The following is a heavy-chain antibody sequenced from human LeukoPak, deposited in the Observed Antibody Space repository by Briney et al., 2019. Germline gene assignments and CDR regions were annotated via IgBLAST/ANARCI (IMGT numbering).Heavy chain of an antibody. D-gene: IGHD5-24*01. CDR1: GGSISSSANF. CDR2: TYYSRNT. J-gene: IGHJ4*02. Sequence: PSETLSLTCTVSGGSISSSANFWGWVRRPPWRGLEWIASTYYSRNTYYNPSLKSRVTISVDTSKNQFSLKLSSVTAADTAVYYCARHEEEDGYNAKTFDYWGQGTLVTVSS. V-gene: IGHV4-39*01. CDR3: ARHEEEDGYNAKTFDY.